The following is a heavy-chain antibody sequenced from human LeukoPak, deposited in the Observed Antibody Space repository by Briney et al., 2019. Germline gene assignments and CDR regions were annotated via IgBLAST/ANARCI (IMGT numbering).Heavy chain of an antibody. V-gene: IGHV4-34*01. CDR2: INHSGST. CDR3: ARRVREFAIIAAAGKSWFDP. D-gene: IGHD6-13*01. Sequence: KPSETLSLTCAVYGGSFSGYYWSWIRQPPGKGREGIGEINHSGSTNYNPSLKSRVTISVDTSKNQFSLKLSSVTAADTAVYYCARRVREFAIIAAAGKSWFDPWGQGTLVTVSS. CDR1: GGSFSGYY. J-gene: IGHJ5*02.